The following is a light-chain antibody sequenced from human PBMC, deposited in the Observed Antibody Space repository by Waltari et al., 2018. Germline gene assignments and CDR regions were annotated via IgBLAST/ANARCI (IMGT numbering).Light chain of an antibody. V-gene: IGLV1-44*01. CDR1: DSNIGSNT. J-gene: IGLJ3*02. CDR3: AVWDDSLSGWV. Sequence: QSVLTQPPSASGTPGQRITISCSGSDSNIGSNTDNWYQHLPGTAPKLFIFGNGQRPSGVPGRFSGSKSGTSASLAISGLQSEDEADYYCAVWDDSLSGWVFGGGTKVTV. CDR2: GNG.